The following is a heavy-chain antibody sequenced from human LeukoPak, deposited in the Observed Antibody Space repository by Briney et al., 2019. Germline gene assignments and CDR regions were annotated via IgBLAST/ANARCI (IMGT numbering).Heavy chain of an antibody. D-gene: IGHD2-2*01. V-gene: IGHV1-2*06. CDR1: GYTFTGYY. J-gene: IGHJ4*02. CDR2: INPNSGGT. Sequence: ASVKVSCKASGYTFTGYYMHWVRQAPGQGLEWMGRINPNSGGTNYAQKFQGRVTMTRDTSISTAYMELSRLRSDDTAVYYCARAIVVVPQVGFDYWGQGTLVTVSS. CDR3: ARAIVVVPQVGFDY.